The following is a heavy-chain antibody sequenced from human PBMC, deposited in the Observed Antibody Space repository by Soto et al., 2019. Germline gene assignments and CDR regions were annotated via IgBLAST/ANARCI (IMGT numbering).Heavy chain of an antibody. D-gene: IGHD3-9*01. V-gene: IGHV1-8*01. CDR3: ARGGGNDILTGPDY. CDR1: GYTFTRYD. CDR2: MNPNSGNT. J-gene: IGHJ4*02. Sequence: GASVKVSCTASGYTFTRYDINCVRQATGQGLEWMGWMNPNSGNTGYAQKFQGRVTMTRNTSISTAYMELSSLRSEDTAVYYCARGGGNDILTGPDYWGQGTLVTVSS.